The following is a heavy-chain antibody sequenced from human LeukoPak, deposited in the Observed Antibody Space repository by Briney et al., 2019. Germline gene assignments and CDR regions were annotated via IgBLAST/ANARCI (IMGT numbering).Heavy chain of an antibody. CDR1: GFTFNIFG. V-gene: IGHV3-21*01. J-gene: IGHJ4*02. D-gene: IGHD2-15*01. CDR2: ISSESTNI. Sequence: GGSLRLSCAASGFTFNIFGMSWVRQAPGRGLEWVSSISSESTNIYYADSVKGRFTISRDNAKNSLFLEMNSLRPEDTAVYYCSRDGSGSGDCWGQGTLVTVSS. CDR3: SRDGSGSGDC.